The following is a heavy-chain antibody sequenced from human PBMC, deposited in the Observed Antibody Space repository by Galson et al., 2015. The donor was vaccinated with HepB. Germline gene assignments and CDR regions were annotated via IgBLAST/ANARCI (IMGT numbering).Heavy chain of an antibody. D-gene: IGHD3-3*01. CDR1: GYTFPDYV. CDR2: MNTNTGKP. V-gene: IGHV7-4-1*02. Sequence: SVKVSCKASGYTFPDYVVNWVRQAPGQGLEWMGWMNTNTGKPTYAPGFAGRFVFSLDTSVTTAYLQISSLETDDTAVYYCARSPLRFLDWLPYYDYYYMDVGGEATTVTVSS. J-gene: IGHJ6*03. CDR3: ARSPLRFLDWLPYYDYYYMDV.